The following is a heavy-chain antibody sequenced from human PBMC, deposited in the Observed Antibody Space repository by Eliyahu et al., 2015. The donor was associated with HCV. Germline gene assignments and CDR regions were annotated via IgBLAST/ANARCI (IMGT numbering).Heavy chain of an antibody. CDR3: ARQAAQYYYDGGAYFPDWYFDL. Sequence: QLQLQESGPGLVRPSETLSLTCTVSGGSISTNTYYWGWIRQPPGKGLEWIGSIYYSGSTYYNPSLKSRVTISVDTSKNQFSLKLSSVTAADTAVYYCARQAAQYYYDGGAYFPDWYFDLWGRGTLVTVSS. D-gene: IGHD3-22*01. J-gene: IGHJ2*01. V-gene: IGHV4-39*01. CDR2: IYYSGST. CDR1: GGSISTNTYY.